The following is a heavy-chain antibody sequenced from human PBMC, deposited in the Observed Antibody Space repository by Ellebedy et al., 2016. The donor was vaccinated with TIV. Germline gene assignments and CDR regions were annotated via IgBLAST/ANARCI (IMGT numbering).Heavy chain of an antibody. D-gene: IGHD6-25*01. Sequence: MPGGSLRLSCSVSGGSISTFYWNWVRQPPGKGLEWIGYIYYRGNTNYNPSLKSRVTFSVDTSNNHFSLRLSSVTAADTAVYYCARAEAATGFFVSWGQGTLVTVSS. J-gene: IGHJ1*01. CDR2: IYYRGNT. V-gene: IGHV4-59*01. CDR3: ARAEAATGFFVS. CDR1: GGSISTFY.